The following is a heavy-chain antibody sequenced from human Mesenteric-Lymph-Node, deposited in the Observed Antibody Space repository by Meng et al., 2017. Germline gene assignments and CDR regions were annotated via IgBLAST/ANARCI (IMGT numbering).Heavy chain of an antibody. CDR2: ITSDGSIT. V-gene: IGHV3-74*01. Sequence: EVQLVESGGGLVQPGWSLRLSCAASGFIFSNYWMHWVRQVPGKGLVWVSDITSDGSITRYADSLKGRFTISRDNSKNTLYLQMDSLRAEDTAVYYCARDHTGHPAVDYWGQGTLVTVSS. CDR3: ARDHTGHPAVDY. J-gene: IGHJ4*02. CDR1: GFIFSNYW. D-gene: IGHD1-1*01.